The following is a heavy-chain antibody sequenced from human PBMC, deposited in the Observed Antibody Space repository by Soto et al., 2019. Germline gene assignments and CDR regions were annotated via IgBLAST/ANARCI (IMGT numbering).Heavy chain of an antibody. D-gene: IGHD4-17*01. CDR3: ARSTGYGDSYFDY. V-gene: IGHV4-59*01. CDR1: AGSITLYY. J-gene: IGHJ4*02. Sequence: SETLSLTCTVSAGSITLYYWNWIRRSPGKGLEWIGYMYSSGSTNYRSSLKSRVTISGDTSKNQFSLRLRSVTAADTAVYFCARSTGYGDSYFDYWGQGALVTVS. CDR2: MYSSGST.